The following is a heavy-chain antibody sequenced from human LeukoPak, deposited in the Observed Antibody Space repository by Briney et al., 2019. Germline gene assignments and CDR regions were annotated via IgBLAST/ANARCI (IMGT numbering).Heavy chain of an antibody. J-gene: IGHJ4*02. D-gene: IGHD3-10*01. CDR3: ARDRAWYYGSGVDY. Sequence: ASVKVSCKASGYTFTSYGISWVRQAPGQGLEWMGWISAYNGNTNYAQKRQGRVTMTTDTSTSTAYMELRSLRSDDTAVYYCARDRAWYYGSGVDYWGQGTLVTVSS. CDR1: GYTFTSYG. V-gene: IGHV1-18*04. CDR2: ISAYNGNT.